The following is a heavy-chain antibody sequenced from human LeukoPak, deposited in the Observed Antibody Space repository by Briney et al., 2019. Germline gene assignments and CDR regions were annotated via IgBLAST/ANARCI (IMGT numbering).Heavy chain of an antibody. CDR3: ARQPALTHSHLDY. Sequence: PSETLSLTCIVSGGSISTSAYYWGWIRQPPGEGLQWIGSIYYSGNTYYNSSLKSRVTISVDTSTSQFSLRLSSVTAADTAVYYCARQPALTHSHLDYWGQGTLVTVSS. V-gene: IGHV4-39*01. CDR1: GGSISTSAYY. J-gene: IGHJ4*02. CDR2: IYYSGNT.